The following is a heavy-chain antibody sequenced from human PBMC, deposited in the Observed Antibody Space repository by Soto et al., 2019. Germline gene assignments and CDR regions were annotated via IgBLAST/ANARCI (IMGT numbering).Heavy chain of an antibody. J-gene: IGHJ4*02. CDR3: ATGTELERRVGLLDY. V-gene: IGHV1-46*01. CDR1: GYTFTSYY. D-gene: IGHD1-1*01. CDR2: INPRGGKT. Sequence: ASVKVSCKASGYTFTSYYMHWVRQAPGKGLEWVGIINPRGGKTSYAQKFQGRVTMTEDTATDTAYMELSSLRSEDTAVYYCATGTELERRVGLLDYWGQGTLVTVSS.